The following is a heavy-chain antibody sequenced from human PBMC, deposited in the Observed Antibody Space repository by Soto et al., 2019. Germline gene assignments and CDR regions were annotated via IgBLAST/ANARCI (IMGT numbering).Heavy chain of an antibody. CDR1: GDTFTTYP. Sequence: QVQLVQSGAEVKKPGSSVEISCKASGDTFTTYPITWVRQAPGHGLEWMGRIVPVLGVPNSAQKFQGRLTLTADKSRTTAYMELSSLTAADTALYYCARDGYAYGSGSFLATWGQGTLVIVSS. V-gene: IGHV1-69*04. CDR2: IVPVLGVP. D-gene: IGHD3-10*01. J-gene: IGHJ5*02. CDR3: ARDGYAYGSGSFLAT.